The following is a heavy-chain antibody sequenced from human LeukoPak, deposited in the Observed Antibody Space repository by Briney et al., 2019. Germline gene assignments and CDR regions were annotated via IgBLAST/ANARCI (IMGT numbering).Heavy chain of an antibody. Sequence: GGSLRLSCAVSGFTLISFGMHWVHQAPGKGLEWVAVISYDGSNKYYADSVKGRFTISRDNSKNTLYLQMNRLRAEDTAVFYCANGIVVVAAISDTFLICGQGTMVTVSS. CDR2: ISYDGSNK. CDR1: GFTLISFG. V-gene: IGHV3-30*18. CDR3: ANGIVVVAAISDTFLI. D-gene: IGHD2-21*02. J-gene: IGHJ3*02.